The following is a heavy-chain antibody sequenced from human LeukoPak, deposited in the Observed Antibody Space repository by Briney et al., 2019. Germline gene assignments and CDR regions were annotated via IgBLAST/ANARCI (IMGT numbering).Heavy chain of an antibody. CDR2: IWYDGSNK. J-gene: IGHJ4*02. V-gene: IGHV3-33*06. CDR3: AKEKGYSGDPLDY. CDR1: GFTFSSYG. Sequence: GGSLRLSCAASGFTFSSYGMHWVRQAPGKGLEWVAVIWYDGSNKYYADSVKGRFTISRDNSKNTLYLQMNSPRAEDTAVYYCAKEKGYSGDPLDYWGQGTLVTVSS. D-gene: IGHD5-18*01.